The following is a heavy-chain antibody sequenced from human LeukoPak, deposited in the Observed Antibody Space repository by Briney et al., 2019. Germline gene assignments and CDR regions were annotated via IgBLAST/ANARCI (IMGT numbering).Heavy chain of an antibody. Sequence: PGGSLRLSCAASGFTFSDYYMSWIRQAPGKGLEWVSYISSSGSTIYYADSVKGRFTVSRDNAKNSLYLQMNSLRAEDTAVYYCTRDRGDFWTGHSYYMDVWGKGTTVIVTS. CDR3: TRDRGDFWTGHSYYMDV. CDR1: GFTFSDYY. D-gene: IGHD3/OR15-3a*01. J-gene: IGHJ6*03. V-gene: IGHV3-11*04. CDR2: ISSSGSTI.